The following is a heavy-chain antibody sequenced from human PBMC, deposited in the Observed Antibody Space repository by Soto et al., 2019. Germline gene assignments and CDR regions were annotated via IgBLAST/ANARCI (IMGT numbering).Heavy chain of an antibody. CDR3: ARAGYCSGGTCFHGNCDY. CDR2: IKPNGGST. V-gene: IGHV1-46*01. D-gene: IGHD2-15*01. J-gene: IGHJ4*02. CDR1: GYTFTTYY. Sequence: QVQLVQSGAEVKRPGASVKVSCKASGYTFTTYYMHWVRQAPGQGLEWLGIIKPNGGSTTYAQKFHGRVTMTRDTSTSTVYLELSSLRSEDTAVYYCARAGYCSGGTCFHGNCDYWGQGTLVTVSA.